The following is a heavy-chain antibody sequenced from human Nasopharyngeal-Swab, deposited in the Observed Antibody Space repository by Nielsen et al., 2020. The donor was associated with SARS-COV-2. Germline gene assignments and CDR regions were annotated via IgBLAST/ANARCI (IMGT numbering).Heavy chain of an antibody. Sequence: GGSLRLSCKDSGYSFDRYLIGWVRQMPGKSLEWMGIIYPGDSDVRYSPSFQGRVTISADKSINTAYIQWSSLKASDTAIYYCARRVSSSGFDAFDIWGQGTLVTVSS. D-gene: IGHD3-22*01. CDR2: IYPGDSDV. J-gene: IGHJ3*02. CDR1: GYSFDRYL. CDR3: ARRVSSSGFDAFDI. V-gene: IGHV5-51*01.